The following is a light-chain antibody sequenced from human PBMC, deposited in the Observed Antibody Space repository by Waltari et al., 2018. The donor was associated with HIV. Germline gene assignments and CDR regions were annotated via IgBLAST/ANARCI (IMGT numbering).Light chain of an antibody. Sequence: DIQMTQSPSTLSASVGDRVNITCRASQSVSSWLAWYQQKPGKAPNLVIYKASSLESGVPSRFSGSGSGTEFTLTISSLQPDDFASYYCQQYKSYSYTFGQGTKLEIK. V-gene: IGKV1-5*03. J-gene: IGKJ2*01. CDR3: QQYKSYSYT. CDR1: QSVSSW. CDR2: KAS.